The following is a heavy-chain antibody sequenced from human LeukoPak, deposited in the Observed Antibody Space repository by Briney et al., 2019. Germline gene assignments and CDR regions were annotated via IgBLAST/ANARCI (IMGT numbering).Heavy chain of an antibody. J-gene: IGHJ3*02. Sequence: GGSLRLSCAASGFTFSSYGMHWVRQAPGKGLEWVAVISYDGSNKYYADSVKGRFTISRDNSKNTLYLQMNSLRAEDTAVYYCAKEQDGVETTEAFDIWGQGTMVTVSS. V-gene: IGHV3-30*18. CDR1: GFTFSSYG. D-gene: IGHD3-3*01. CDR3: AKEQDGVETTEAFDI. CDR2: ISYDGSNK.